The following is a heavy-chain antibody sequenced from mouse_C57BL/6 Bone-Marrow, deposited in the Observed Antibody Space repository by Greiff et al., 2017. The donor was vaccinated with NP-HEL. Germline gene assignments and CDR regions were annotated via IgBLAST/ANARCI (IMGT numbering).Heavy chain of an antibody. V-gene: IGHV1-61*01. Sequence: QQSCKAPGYTFTSYWMDWVKQRPGQALEWIGNIYPSDSETHYNQKFKDKATLTVNKTSSIAYMQPSSLTSADSAVYYCAGDSCGTRGYWYFDVWGTGTTVTVSS. CDR3: AGDSCGTRGYWYFDV. CDR1: GYTFTSYW. CDR2: IYPSDSET. D-gene: IGHD1-1*01. J-gene: IGHJ1*03.